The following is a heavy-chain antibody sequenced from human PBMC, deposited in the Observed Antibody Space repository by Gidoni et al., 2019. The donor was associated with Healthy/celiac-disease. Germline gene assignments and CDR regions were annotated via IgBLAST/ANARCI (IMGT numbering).Heavy chain of an antibody. CDR3: EKDPVEGWQCSSTSCYHYYYGMDV. V-gene: IGHV3-30*18. CDR2: IGYEGSNK. D-gene: IGHD2-2*01. Sequence: QVQLLDAGGGLLPTGRSVRLACTASGCTVSRHVMRWVRWAPGKRLVWVAVIGYEGSNKYYSDSGKGRFTISRDNSENTMYLKKTSLRAEDMAGYKCEKDPVEGWQCSSTSCYHYYYGMDVWGQGTTVTVSS. J-gene: IGHJ6*02. CDR1: GCTVSRHV.